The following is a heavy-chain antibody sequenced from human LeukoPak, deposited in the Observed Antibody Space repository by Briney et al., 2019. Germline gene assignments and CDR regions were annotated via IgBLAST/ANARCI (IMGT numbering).Heavy chain of an antibody. CDR2: INPNSGGT. D-gene: IGHD1-26*01. V-gene: IGHV1-2*06. CDR3: ARGRRVGATGRGDFDI. Sequence: ASVKVSCKASGYTFTGYYMHWVRQAPGQGLEWMGRINPNSGGTNYAQKFQGRVTMTRDTSISTAYTELSRLRSDDTAVYYCARGRRVGATGRGDFDIWGQGTMVTVSS. CDR1: GYTFTGYY. J-gene: IGHJ3*02.